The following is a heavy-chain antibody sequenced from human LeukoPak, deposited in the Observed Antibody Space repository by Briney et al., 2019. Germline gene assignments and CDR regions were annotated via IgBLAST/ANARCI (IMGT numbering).Heavy chain of an antibody. Sequence: SETLSLTCAVSGGSINGYDWSWIRQPPGKGLEWIGYVYYSGSTNYNPSLKSRVSISVDTSKKQFSLELTSATAADTAVYYCARGVINRFYPWGQGTLVTVSS. CDR2: VYYSGST. V-gene: IGHV4-59*01. D-gene: IGHD3-10*01. CDR3: ARGVINRFYP. CDR1: GGSINGYD. J-gene: IGHJ5*02.